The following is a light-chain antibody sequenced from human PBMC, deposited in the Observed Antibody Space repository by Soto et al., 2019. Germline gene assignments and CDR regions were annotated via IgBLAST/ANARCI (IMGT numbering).Light chain of an antibody. CDR1: QSISDT. CDR2: GAS. CDR3: QQYNNWPWT. V-gene: IGKV3-15*01. Sequence: EIVMTPSPATLSVSPWEGSTISFRASQSISDTLAWYQQKPGQAPRLLIYGASTRAPGFPARFSGSGSGTDFTLTISSLQSEDFAVYYCQQYNNWPWTFGQGTKVDI. J-gene: IGKJ1*01.